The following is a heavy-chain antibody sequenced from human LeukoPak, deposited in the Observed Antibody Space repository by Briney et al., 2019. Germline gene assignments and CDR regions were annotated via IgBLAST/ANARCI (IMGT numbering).Heavy chain of an antibody. Sequence: GGSLRLSCAASGFTFSSYAMSWVRQAPGKGLEWVSGISGSGDNTYYADSVKGRFTISRDNSKNTLYVQVNSLGTEDAAAYYCAKGSYYDSSGSFYSDYWGQGTLVTVSS. V-gene: IGHV3-23*01. J-gene: IGHJ4*02. CDR3: AKGSYYDSSGSFYSDY. CDR2: ISGSGDNT. CDR1: GFTFSSYA. D-gene: IGHD3-22*01.